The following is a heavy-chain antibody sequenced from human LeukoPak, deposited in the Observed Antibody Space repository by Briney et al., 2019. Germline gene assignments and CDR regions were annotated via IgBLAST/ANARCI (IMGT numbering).Heavy chain of an antibody. D-gene: IGHD3-9*01. J-gene: IGHJ3*02. CDR2: IYYSGST. CDR1: GGSITSGGYS. V-gene: IGHV4-61*08. CDR3: ARHQAALVLRYFDWLRPHAFDI. Sequence: SETLSLTCTVSGGSITSGGYSWSWIRQPPGKGLEWIGYIYYSGSTNYNPSLKSRVTISVDTSKNQFSLKLSSVTAADTAVYYCARHQAALVLRYFDWLRPHAFDIWAKGQWSPSLQ.